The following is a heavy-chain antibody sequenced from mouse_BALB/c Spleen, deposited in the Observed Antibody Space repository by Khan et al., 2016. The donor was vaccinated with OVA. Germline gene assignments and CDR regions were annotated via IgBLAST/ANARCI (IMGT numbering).Heavy chain of an antibody. J-gene: IGHJ3*01. CDR3: ARVDYGYGFAY. D-gene: IGHD1-2*01. CDR2: IRKKASGYTT. V-gene: IGHV7-3*02. Sequence: EVELVESGGGLIEPGGSLRLSCATSGFTFSDYYMSWVRQPPGKALEWLGFIRKKASGYTTAYRATVKGRFTITRANYQSILYLQMNSLRAKDSATYYCARVDYGYGFAYWGQGTLVTVSA. CDR1: GFTFSDYY.